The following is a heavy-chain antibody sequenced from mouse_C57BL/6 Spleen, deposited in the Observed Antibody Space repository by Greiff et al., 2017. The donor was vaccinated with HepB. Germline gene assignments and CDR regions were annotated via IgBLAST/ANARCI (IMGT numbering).Heavy chain of an antibody. V-gene: IGHV1-39*01. Sequence: VQLQQSGPELVKPGASVKISCKASGYSFTDYNMNWVKQSNGKSLEWIGVINPNYGTTSYNQKFKGKATLTVDQSSSTAYMQLNSLTSEDSAVYYCAIYYYGSSNWYFEVWGTGTTVTVSS. CDR2: INPNYGTT. J-gene: IGHJ1*03. CDR3: AIYYYGSSNWYFEV. CDR1: GYSFTDYN. D-gene: IGHD1-1*01.